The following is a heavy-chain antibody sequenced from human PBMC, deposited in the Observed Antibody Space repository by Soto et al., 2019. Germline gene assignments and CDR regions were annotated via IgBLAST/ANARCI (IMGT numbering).Heavy chain of an antibody. CDR2: IIPILNIT. Sequence: SVKVYCKASGGTLNTYSINWVRQAPGQGLEWMARIIPILNITNYAQKFQGRVTITADKSTSTAYMELRSLRSDDTAVYSCGGSGSYGDPMAFWGKGTTVTVSS. V-gene: IGHV1-69*02. J-gene: IGHJ6*03. CDR1: GGTLNTYS. CDR3: GGSGSYGDPMAF. D-gene: IGHD3-10*01.